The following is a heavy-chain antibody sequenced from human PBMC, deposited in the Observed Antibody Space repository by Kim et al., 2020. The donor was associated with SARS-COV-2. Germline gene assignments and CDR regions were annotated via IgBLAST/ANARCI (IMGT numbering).Heavy chain of an antibody. CDR2: IIPIFGTA. CDR3: ARQPVVTAEGTFYYYYGMDV. CDR1: GGTFSSYA. Sequence: SVKVSCKASGGTFSSYAISWVRQAPGQGLEWMGGIIPIFGTANYAQKFQGRVTITADESTSTAYMELSSLRSEDTAVYYCARQPVVTAEGTFYYYYGMDVWGQGTTVTVSS. D-gene: IGHD2-21*02. J-gene: IGHJ6*02. V-gene: IGHV1-69*13.